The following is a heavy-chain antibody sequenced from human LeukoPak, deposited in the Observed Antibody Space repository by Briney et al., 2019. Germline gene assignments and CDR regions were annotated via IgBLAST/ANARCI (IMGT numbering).Heavy chain of an antibody. Sequence: ASETLSLTCAVYGGSFSGYYWSWIRQPPGKGLEWIGEINHSGSTNYNPSLKSRVTISVDTSKNQFSLKLSSVTAADTAVYYCASLLWVGIQLSDYWGQGTLVTVSS. CDR1: GGSFSGYY. V-gene: IGHV4-34*01. CDR2: INHSGST. CDR3: ASLLWVGIQLSDY. D-gene: IGHD5-18*01. J-gene: IGHJ4*02.